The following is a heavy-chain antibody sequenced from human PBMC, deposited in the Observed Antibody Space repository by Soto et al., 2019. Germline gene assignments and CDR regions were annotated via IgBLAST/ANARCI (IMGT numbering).Heavy chain of an antibody. V-gene: IGHV3-30-3*01. D-gene: IGHD6-19*01. Sequence: WGSLRLSCAVSGFTFSSYAMHWVLQAPGKGLEWVALMSYDGSNKYYADSVKGRFTISRDNFKNTLSLQMNSLRVEDTAVYYCARDRSAVPGTGYFDYWGQGTLVTVSS. CDR3: ARDRSAVPGTGYFDY. CDR1: GFTFSSYA. CDR2: MSYDGSNK. J-gene: IGHJ4*02.